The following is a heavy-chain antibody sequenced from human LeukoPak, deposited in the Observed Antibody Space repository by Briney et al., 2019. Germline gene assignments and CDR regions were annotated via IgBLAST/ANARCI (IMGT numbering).Heavy chain of an antibody. CDR1: GFTFSSYA. D-gene: IGHD6-19*01. Sequence: QPGGSLRLSCAASGFTFSSYAMPWVRQAPGKGLEWVAVISYDGSNKYYADSVKGRFTISRDNSKNTLYLQMNSLRAEDTAVYYCARDPNVQWLVHDYYYGMDVWGQGTTVTVSS. CDR2: ISYDGSNK. V-gene: IGHV3-30-3*01. J-gene: IGHJ6*02. CDR3: ARDPNVQWLVHDYYYGMDV.